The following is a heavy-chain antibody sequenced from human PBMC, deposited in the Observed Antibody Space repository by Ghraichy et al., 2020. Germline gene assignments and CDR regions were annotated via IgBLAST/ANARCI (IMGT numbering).Heavy chain of an antibody. CDR1: GFTFGDYG. V-gene: IGHV3-9*01. CDR2: ISDKSDAI. D-gene: IGHD3-10*01. J-gene: IGHJ4*02. CDR3: AKDLGRHRPYDY. Sequence: SLNISCTGSGFTFGDYGMHWVRQAPGKGLEWISMISDKSDAIGYADSVKGRFTTSRDNAKNSLYLQMNSLRAEDTAFYYCAKDLGRHRPYDYWGQGTLVTVSS.